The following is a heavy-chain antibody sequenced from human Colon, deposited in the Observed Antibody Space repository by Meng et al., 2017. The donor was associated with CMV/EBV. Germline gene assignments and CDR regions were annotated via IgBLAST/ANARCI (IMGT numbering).Heavy chain of an antibody. CDR2: MYYSGST. CDR3: ARQRDILTGYYTGYLDP. V-gene: IGHV4-39*07. J-gene: IGHJ5*02. CDR1: SSRTYY. Sequence: SSRTYYWAWVRQPPRKGLEWIASMYYSGSTYYRQSLKSRATISLDASKTQFSLRLTSVTAADTAFYYCARQRDILTGYYTGYLDPWGQGTLVTVSS. D-gene: IGHD3-9*01.